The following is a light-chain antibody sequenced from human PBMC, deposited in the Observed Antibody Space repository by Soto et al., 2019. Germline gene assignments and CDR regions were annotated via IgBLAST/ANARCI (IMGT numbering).Light chain of an antibody. CDR2: GAS. CDR3: QRYGSSPLIT. Sequence: EIVLTQSPGTLSLSPGERATLSCRASQSVNSDYLGWFQQKPGQAPRLLIYGASTRATGIPDRFSGSGSGTDFTLTISRLEPEDFAVYFCQRYGSSPLITFGQGTRLEIK. J-gene: IGKJ5*01. V-gene: IGKV3-20*01. CDR1: QSVNSDY.